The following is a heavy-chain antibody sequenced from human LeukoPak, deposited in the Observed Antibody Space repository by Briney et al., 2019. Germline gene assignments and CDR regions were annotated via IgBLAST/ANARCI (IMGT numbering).Heavy chain of an antibody. D-gene: IGHD5-24*01. J-gene: IGHJ4*02. Sequence: ASVKVSCKASGYTFTSYGISWVRQAPGQGLEWMGWISAYNGNTNYAQKFQGGVTMTRDTSISTAYMELSRLRSDDTAVYYCARVDSLATTNFDYWGQGTLVTVSS. CDR1: GYTFTSYG. CDR2: ISAYNGNT. CDR3: ARVDSLATTNFDY. V-gene: IGHV1-18*01.